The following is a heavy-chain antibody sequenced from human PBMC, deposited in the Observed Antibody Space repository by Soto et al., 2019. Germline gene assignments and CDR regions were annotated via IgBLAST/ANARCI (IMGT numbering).Heavy chain of an antibody. V-gene: IGHV1-18*01. CDR2: ISAYNGNT. CDR1: GYTFTSYG. CDR3: ARDLGYDSPNWFDP. Sequence: GASVKVSCKASGYTFTSYGISWVRQAPGQGLEWMGWISAYNGNTKYAQKLQGRVTMTTDTSTSTAYMELRSLRSDDTAVYYCARDLGYDSPNWFDPWGQGTLLTVSS. J-gene: IGHJ5*02. D-gene: IGHD2-2*01.